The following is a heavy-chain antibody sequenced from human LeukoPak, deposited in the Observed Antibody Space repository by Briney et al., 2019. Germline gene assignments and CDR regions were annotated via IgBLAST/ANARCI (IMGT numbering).Heavy chain of an antibody. CDR1: GYSIKTSYH. CDR2: IHHSGDT. V-gene: IGHV4-38-2*02. Sequence: SETLSLTCTVSGYSIKTSYHWAWVRQPPGKGLEWVATIHHSGDTFYNPSLKSRATISMDTSKNDFSLTLKSVTAADRAVYYCARDRFDYGEYEFDSWGQGALVTVSS. CDR3: ARDRFDYGEYEFDS. J-gene: IGHJ5*01. D-gene: IGHD4-17*01.